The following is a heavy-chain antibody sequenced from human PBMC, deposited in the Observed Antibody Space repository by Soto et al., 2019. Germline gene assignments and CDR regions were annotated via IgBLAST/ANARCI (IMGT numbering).Heavy chain of an antibody. Sequence: SVKVSCKASGYTFTSYAISWVRQAPGQGLEWTGGIIPIFGTANYAQKFQGRVTITADESTSTAYMELSSLRSEDTAVYYCASQSDIVVVPAAIGSPLSFDYWGQGTLVTVSS. V-gene: IGHV1-69*13. CDR3: ASQSDIVVVPAAIGSPLSFDY. CDR2: IIPIFGTA. J-gene: IGHJ4*02. D-gene: IGHD2-2*02. CDR1: GYTFTSYA.